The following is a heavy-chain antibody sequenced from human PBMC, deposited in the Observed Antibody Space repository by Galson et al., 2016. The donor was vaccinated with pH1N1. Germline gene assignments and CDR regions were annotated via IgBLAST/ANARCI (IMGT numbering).Heavy chain of an antibody. V-gene: IGHV3-7*01. CDR2: IKQDGSEK. CDR1: GFTFSSYW. J-gene: IGHJ4*02. Sequence: SLRLSCAASGFTFSSYWMTWVRQAPGKGLEWVANIKQDGSEKYYVDSVEGRFTISRDNAKNSVYLQMNSLRAEDTAVYYCVRAIGAAGSYWGQGTLVTVSS. CDR3: VRAIGAAGSY. D-gene: IGHD6-13*01.